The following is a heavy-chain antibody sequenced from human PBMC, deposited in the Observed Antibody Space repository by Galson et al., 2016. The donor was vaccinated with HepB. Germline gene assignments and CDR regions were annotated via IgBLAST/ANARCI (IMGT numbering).Heavy chain of an antibody. CDR2: ISHDGTSE. V-gene: IGHV3-30*04. CDR1: GFTFSRFA. CDR3: AKGTGGVFAPSYYFDY. D-gene: IGHD3-16*02. J-gene: IGHJ4*02. Sequence: SLRLSCAASGFTFSRFAMHWVRQAPGKGLEWVALISHDGTSERYSDSVKGRLTISRDNSKNTLYLHIRSLAGEDTAVYYCAKGTGGVFAPSYYFDYWGPGTLVAVSS.